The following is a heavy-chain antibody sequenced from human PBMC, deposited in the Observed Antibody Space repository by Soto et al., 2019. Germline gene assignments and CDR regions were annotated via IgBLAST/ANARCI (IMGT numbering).Heavy chain of an antibody. D-gene: IGHD3-16*01. Sequence: GASVKVSCKASGYTFTSYGISWVRQAPGQGLEWMGIINPSGGSTSYAQKFQGRVTMTRDTSTGTVYMELSSLRSEDTAVYYCAREDASFDPWGQGTLVTVS. CDR1: GYTFTSYG. CDR2: INPSGGST. J-gene: IGHJ5*02. V-gene: IGHV1-46*01. CDR3: AREDASFDP.